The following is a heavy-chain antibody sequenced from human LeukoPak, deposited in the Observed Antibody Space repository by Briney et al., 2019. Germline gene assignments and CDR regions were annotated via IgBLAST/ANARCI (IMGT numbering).Heavy chain of an antibody. CDR1: GGSINSYY. J-gene: IGHJ4*02. V-gene: IGHV4-4*07. D-gene: IGHD3-10*01. CDR2: IYTTGSI. Sequence: PSETLPLTCTVSGGSINSYYWSWIRQPAGKGLEWIGRIYTTGSINYNPSLKSRVTISVDTSKNQFSLKLSSVTAADTAVYYCARGAYGSGTYFFDYWGQGTLVTVSS. CDR3: ARGAYGSGTYFFDY.